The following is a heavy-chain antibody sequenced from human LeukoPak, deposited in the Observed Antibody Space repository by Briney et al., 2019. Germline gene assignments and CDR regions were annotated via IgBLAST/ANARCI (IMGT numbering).Heavy chain of an antibody. Sequence: GGSLRLSCAASGFTFSSYWMSWVRQAPGKGLEWVAAISHDGSDKYYADSVKGRFTISRDNSKNTLYLQMNSLRAEDTALYYCAKDYYYETSAFPDYWGQGALVTISS. J-gene: IGHJ4*02. D-gene: IGHD3-22*01. CDR2: ISHDGSDK. CDR3: AKDYYYETSAFPDY. CDR1: GFTFSSYW. V-gene: IGHV3-30*18.